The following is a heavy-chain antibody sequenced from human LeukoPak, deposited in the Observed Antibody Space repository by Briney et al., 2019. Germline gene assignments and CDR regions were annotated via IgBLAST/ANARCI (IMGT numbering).Heavy chain of an antibody. CDR3: ARRSGVVVAATRYWYFDL. J-gene: IGHJ2*01. V-gene: IGHV4-61*01. CDR2: IYYSGST. D-gene: IGHD2-15*01. CDR1: GGSVSSGSYY. Sequence: PSETLSLTCTVSGGSVSSGSYYWSWIRQPPGKGLEWIGYIYYSGSTNYNPSLKSRVTISVATSKNQFSLKLSSVTAADTAVYYCARRSGVVVAATRYWYFDLWGRGTLVTVSS.